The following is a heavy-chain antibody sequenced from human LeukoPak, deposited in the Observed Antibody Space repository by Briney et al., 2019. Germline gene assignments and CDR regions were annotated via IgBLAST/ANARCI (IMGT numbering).Heavy chain of an antibody. Sequence: ASVKVSCKASGYTFTSYAMHWVRQAPGPRLEWMGWINAGNGNTKYSQKFQGRVTITRDTSASTAYMELSSLRSEDTAVYYCARESVRAARRPDLPDYWGQGTLVTVSS. J-gene: IGHJ4*02. V-gene: IGHV1-3*01. CDR1: GYTFTSYA. CDR2: INAGNGNT. D-gene: IGHD6-6*01. CDR3: ARESVRAARRPDLPDY.